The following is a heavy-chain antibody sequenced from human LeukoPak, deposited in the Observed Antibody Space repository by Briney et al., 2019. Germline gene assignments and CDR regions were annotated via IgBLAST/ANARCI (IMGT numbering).Heavy chain of an antibody. CDR2: ISSSSSYI. CDR3: ARDGEGLTMVRGVIGFPNYYYYYGMDV. V-gene: IGHV3-21*01. Sequence: GGSLRLSCAASGFTFSSYSMNWVRQAPGKGLEWVSSISSSSSYIYYADSVKGRFTISRDNAKNSLYLQMNSLRAEDTAVYYCARDGEGLTMVRGVIGFPNYYYYYGMDVWGQGTTVTVS. J-gene: IGHJ6*02. CDR1: GFTFSSYS. D-gene: IGHD3-10*01.